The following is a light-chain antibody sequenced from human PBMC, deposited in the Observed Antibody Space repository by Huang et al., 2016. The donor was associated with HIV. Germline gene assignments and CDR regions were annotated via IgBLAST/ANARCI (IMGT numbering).Light chain of an antibody. CDR3: QQPGS. CDR1: QSVGGY. J-gene: IGKJ2*01. Sequence: EIVLTQSPATLSLSPGERATLSCRASQSVGGYLAWYQQKPGQAPRLLIYDTATRATGIPARFSGSGSETDFTLTISSLEPEDFAVYYCQQPGSFGQGTKVDIK. CDR2: DTA. V-gene: IGKV3-11*01.